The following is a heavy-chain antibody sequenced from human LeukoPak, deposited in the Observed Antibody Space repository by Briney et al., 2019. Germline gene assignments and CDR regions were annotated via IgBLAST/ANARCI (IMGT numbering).Heavy chain of an antibody. CDR3: ARVMGNYASDY. J-gene: IGHJ4*02. V-gene: IGHV3-11*04. Sequence: PGGSLRLSCAASGFSFSDYYMSWIRQAPGKGLEWDSYISSSGDTMFYSDSVKGRFTISRDNGKKSLFLEINSLRVEDAAIYYCARVMGNYASDYWGQGALVTVSS. CDR2: ISSSGDTM. CDR1: GFSFSDYY. D-gene: IGHD1-7*01.